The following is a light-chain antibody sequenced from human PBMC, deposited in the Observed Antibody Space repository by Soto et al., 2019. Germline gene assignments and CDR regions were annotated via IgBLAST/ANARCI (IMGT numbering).Light chain of an antibody. J-gene: IGKJ1*01. CDR2: GAS. Sequence: EIVLTQSPGTLSLSPGERATLSCRASQSVSSSYLAWYQQKPGQAPRLLIYGASSRATGIPDRFSGSWSGTDFTLTISRLEPEDFAVYYCQQYCSSPWTFGQGTKVEIK. CDR3: QQYCSSPWT. V-gene: IGKV3-20*01. CDR1: QSVSSSY.